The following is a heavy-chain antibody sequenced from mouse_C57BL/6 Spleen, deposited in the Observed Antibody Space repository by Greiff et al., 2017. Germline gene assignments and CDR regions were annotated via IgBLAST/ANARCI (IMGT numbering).Heavy chain of an antibody. J-gene: IGHJ4*01. CDR1: GYAFSSSW. CDR3: ARFDYDDYAMDY. CDR2: IYPGDGDT. Sequence: SGPELVKPGASVKISCKASGYAFSSSWMNWVKQRPGKGLEWIGRIYPGDGDTNYNGKFKGKATLTADKSSSTAYMPLSSLTSEDSAVYFCARFDYDDYAMDYWGQGTSVTVSS. D-gene: IGHD2-4*01. V-gene: IGHV1-82*01.